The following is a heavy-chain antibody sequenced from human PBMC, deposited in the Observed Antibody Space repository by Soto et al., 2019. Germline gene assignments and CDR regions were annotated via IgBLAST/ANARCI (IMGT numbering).Heavy chain of an antibody. CDR1: GFTFSGYG. J-gene: IGHJ6*02. CDR3: ARDRSYSLDV. CDR2: INSDGSST. Sequence: PGGSLRLSCAASGFTFSGYGMHWVRQAPGKGLVWVPHINSDGSSTNYADFVKGRFTIARDNAKNTVYLQMNSLRAEDTAVYYCARDRSYSLDVWGQGTTVTVSS. V-gene: IGHV3-74*01.